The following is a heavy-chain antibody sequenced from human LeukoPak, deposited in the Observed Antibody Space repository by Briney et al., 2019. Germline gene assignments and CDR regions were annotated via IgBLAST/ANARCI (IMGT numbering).Heavy chain of an antibody. J-gene: IGHJ3*02. Sequence: GASAKDSCKASRYTFTSDGISRVRQAPGQGLEWMGRISAYNGNTNNAQKLQGRVTMTTDTTPSTAYMELRSLRSDDTAVYYCAREGPIAFDIWGQGTMVTVSS. CDR2: ISAYNGNT. CDR3: AREGPIAFDI. CDR1: RYTFTSDG. V-gene: IGHV1-18*01.